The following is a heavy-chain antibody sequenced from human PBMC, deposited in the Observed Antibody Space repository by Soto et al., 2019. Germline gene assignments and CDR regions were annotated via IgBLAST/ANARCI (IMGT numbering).Heavy chain of an antibody. CDR1: GFTFSSYS. Sequence: GGSLRLSCGASGFTFSSYSMNWVRQAPGKGLEWVSSISSSSSYIYYADSVKGRFTISRDNTKNSLYLQMKSLRAEDTAVYYCARDLGHSSRWFLSYYGMDVWGQGTTVTVYS. CDR3: ARDLGHSSRWFLSYYGMDV. CDR2: ISSSSSYI. D-gene: IGHD6-13*01. J-gene: IGHJ6*02. V-gene: IGHV3-21*01.